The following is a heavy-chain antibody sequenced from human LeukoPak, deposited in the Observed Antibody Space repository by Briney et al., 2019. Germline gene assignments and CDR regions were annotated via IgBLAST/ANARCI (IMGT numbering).Heavy chain of an antibody. CDR1: GFTFSDCS. Sequence: PGGSLRLSCAASGFTFSDCSIHWVRQASGKGLEWVGLIDKKTKNYETAYAASVSGRFTISRDDSQNTAYLQMYSLETEDTALYYCTRDAGTYNWLDPWGQGTLVTVSS. J-gene: IGHJ5*02. V-gene: IGHV3-73*01. CDR2: IDKKTKNYET. D-gene: IGHD1-26*01. CDR3: TRDAGTYNWLDP.